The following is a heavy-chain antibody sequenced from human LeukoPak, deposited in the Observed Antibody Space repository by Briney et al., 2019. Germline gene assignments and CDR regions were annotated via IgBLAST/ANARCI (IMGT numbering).Heavy chain of an antibody. V-gene: IGHV4-59*01. D-gene: IGHD1-26*01. Sequence: NPSETLSLTCTVSGGSISSYYWSWIRQPPGKGLEWIGYIYYSGSTNYNPSLKSRVTISIGTSKNQFSLKLSSVTAADTAEYYCARGTFRGSYSIYFDYWGQGTLVAVSS. CDR3: ARGTFRGSYSIYFDY. J-gene: IGHJ4*02. CDR1: GGSISSYY. CDR2: IYYSGST.